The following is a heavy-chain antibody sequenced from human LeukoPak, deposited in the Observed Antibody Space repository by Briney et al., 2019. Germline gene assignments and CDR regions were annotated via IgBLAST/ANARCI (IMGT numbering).Heavy chain of an antibody. Sequence: SETLSLTCTVSGGSISSSSYYWGWIRQPPGKGLEWIGSIYYSGSTYYNPSLKSRVTISVDTSKNQFSLKLSSVTAADTAVYYCARLALWELLYFDYWGQGTLVTVSS. J-gene: IGHJ4*02. CDR1: GGSISSSSYY. D-gene: IGHD1-26*01. CDR2: IYYSGST. CDR3: ARLALWELLYFDY. V-gene: IGHV4-39*01.